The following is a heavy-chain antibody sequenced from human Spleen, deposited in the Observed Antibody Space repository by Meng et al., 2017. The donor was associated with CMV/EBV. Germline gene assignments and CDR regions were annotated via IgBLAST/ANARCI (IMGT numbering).Heavy chain of an antibody. J-gene: IGHJ4*02. D-gene: IGHD3-10*01. Sequence: GYSINNRSYYWAWVRQRPGKGLEWIGHIYYSGATYSHPSLRSRLAISLDTSENHFSLSLSSVSAADTAVYYCARVLYYYGSASSFDHWGQGTLVTVSS. CDR2: IYYSGAT. CDR3: ARVLYYYGSASSFDH. V-gene: IGHV4-31*02. CDR1: GYSINNRSYY.